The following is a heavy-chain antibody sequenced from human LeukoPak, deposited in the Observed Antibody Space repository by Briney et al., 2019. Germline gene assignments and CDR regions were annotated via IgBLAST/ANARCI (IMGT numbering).Heavy chain of an antibody. D-gene: IGHD2-2*03. CDR1: GGTFSSYA. V-gene: IGHV1-69*01. CDR3: ARDGVLDIVVVPAAI. J-gene: IGHJ4*02. CDR2: IIPIFGTA. Sequence: SVKVSCKASGGTFSSYAISWVRQAPGQGLEWMGGIIPIFGTANYAQKFQGRVTITADESTSTAYMELSSLRSEDTAAYYCARDGVLDIVVVPAAIWGQGTLVTVSS.